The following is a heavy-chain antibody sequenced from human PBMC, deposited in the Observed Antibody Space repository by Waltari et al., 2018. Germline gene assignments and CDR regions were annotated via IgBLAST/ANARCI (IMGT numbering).Heavy chain of an antibody. CDR2: IFYTGNV. V-gene: IGHV4-39*07. CDR3: AGRPLYTVVWHGFDY. D-gene: IGHD2-2*02. Sequence: QLQLQESGPGLVKPSETLSLTCNVSNGSISTNTYYWAVIRQPPGKGLEWIGSIFYTGNVYYNPSLQSRVTMSVDTSRNQFSLKLRSVTAADTAVYYCAGRPLYTVVWHGFDYWGRGALVTVSS. CDR1: NGSISTNTYY. J-gene: IGHJ4*02.